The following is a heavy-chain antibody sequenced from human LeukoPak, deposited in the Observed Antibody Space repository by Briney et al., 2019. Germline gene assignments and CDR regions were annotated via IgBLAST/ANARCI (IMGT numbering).Heavy chain of an antibody. CDR1: GYTFDNFY. Sequence: ASVKVSCKASGYTFDNFYIHWVRQAPGQGPEWMGWINGNDGSTNYAQKFQGRVTMTRVTAISTVYMDLSGLRPDDTAIYYCARDEGTTYNQLDYWGQGTLVTVSS. J-gene: IGHJ4*02. CDR3: ARDEGTTYNQLDY. D-gene: IGHD1-14*01. V-gene: IGHV1-2*02. CDR2: INGNDGST.